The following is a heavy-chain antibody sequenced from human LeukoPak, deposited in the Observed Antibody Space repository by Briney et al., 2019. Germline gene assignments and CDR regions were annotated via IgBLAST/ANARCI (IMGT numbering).Heavy chain of an antibody. CDR2: IYYSGST. CDR1: GGSISSYY. V-gene: IGHV4-59*08. D-gene: IGHD3-22*01. Sequence: KPSGTLSLTCTVSGGSISSYYWSWIRQPPGKGLEWIGYIYYSGSTNYNPSLKSRVTISVDTSKNQFSLKLSSVTAADTAVYYCARQDYDSSPYGMDVWGQGTTVTVSS. J-gene: IGHJ6*02. CDR3: ARQDYDSSPYGMDV.